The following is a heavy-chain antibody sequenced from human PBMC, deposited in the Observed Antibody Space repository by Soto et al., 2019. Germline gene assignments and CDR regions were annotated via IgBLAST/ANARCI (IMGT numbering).Heavy chain of an antibody. CDR2: INAGNGNT. D-gene: IGHD6-19*01. CDR3: ARGGIAVAGEAWFNP. J-gene: IGHJ5*02. CDR1: GYTFTSYA. V-gene: IGHV1-3*01. Sequence: VKVSCKASGYTFTSYAMHWVRQAPGQRLEWMGWINAGNGNTKYSQKFQGRVTITRDTSASTAYMELSSLRSEDTAVYYCARGGIAVAGEAWFNPWGQGTLVTVSS.